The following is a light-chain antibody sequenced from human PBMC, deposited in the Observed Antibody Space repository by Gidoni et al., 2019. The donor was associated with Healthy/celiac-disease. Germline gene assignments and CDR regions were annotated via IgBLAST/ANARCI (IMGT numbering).Light chain of an antibody. Sequence: QSALPQPPSASGSPGRSVTISCTGTSSDVGGYNYVSRYQQHPGKAPKLMIYEVSKRPSGVPDRFSGSKSGNTASLTVSGLQAEDEADYYCSSYAGSNNLVFGGGTKLTVL. V-gene: IGLV2-8*01. CDR2: EVS. J-gene: IGLJ2*01. CDR1: SSDVGGYNY. CDR3: SSYAGSNNLV.